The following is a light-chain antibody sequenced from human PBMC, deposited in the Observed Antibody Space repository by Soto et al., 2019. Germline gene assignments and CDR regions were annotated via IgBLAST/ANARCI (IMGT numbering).Light chain of an antibody. Sequence: AIPLTQSPSSLPASVGDRVTITCRASQGISSALAWYQQKPGKAPKLLIYDASSLESGVPSRFSGSGSGTDFTLTISSLQPEDFATYYCQQFNSYPITFGQGTRLEIK. CDR2: DAS. CDR3: QQFNSYPIT. J-gene: IGKJ5*01. V-gene: IGKV1-13*02. CDR1: QGISSA.